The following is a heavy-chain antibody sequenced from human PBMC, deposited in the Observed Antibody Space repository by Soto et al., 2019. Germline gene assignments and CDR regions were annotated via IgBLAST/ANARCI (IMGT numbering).Heavy chain of an antibody. J-gene: IGHJ6*03. Sequence: PGGSLRLSCAASGFTFSSYGMHWVRQAPGKGLEWVAVISYDGSNKYYADSVKGRFTISRDNSKNTLYLQMNSLRAEDTAVYYCAKDGKYSSSTYMDVWGKGTTVTVSS. CDR3: AKDGKYSSSTYMDV. CDR2: ISYDGSNK. D-gene: IGHD6-6*01. V-gene: IGHV3-30*18. CDR1: GFTFSSYG.